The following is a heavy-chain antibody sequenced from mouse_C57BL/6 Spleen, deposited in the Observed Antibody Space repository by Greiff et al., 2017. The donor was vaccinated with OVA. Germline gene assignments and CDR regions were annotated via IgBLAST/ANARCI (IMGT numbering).Heavy chain of an antibody. CDR3: ARDMAFITTVVEGFDY. Sequence: EVKLVESGGGLVKPGGSLKLSCAASGFTFSSYAMSWVRQTPEKRLEWVATISDGGSYTYYPDNVKGRFTISRDNAKNNLYLQMSHLKSEDTAMYYCARDMAFITTVVEGFDYWGQGTTLTVSS. D-gene: IGHD1-1*01. CDR2: ISDGGSYT. J-gene: IGHJ2*01. V-gene: IGHV5-4*01. CDR1: GFTFSSYA.